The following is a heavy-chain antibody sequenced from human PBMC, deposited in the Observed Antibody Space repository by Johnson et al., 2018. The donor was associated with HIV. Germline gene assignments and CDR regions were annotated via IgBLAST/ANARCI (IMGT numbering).Heavy chain of an antibody. V-gene: IGHV3-30*04. Sequence: QVQLVESGGGVVQPGRSLRLSCAASGFTFSTYAMHWVRQAPGKGLEWVAVISYDGSNKYYADSVKGRFTISRDNSKNTLYLQMNSLRAEDTAIYYCARRIAAADDACEIWGHGTMVTVSS. CDR2: ISYDGSNK. CDR1: GFTFSTYA. CDR3: ARRIAAADDACEI. D-gene: IGHD6-25*01. J-gene: IGHJ3*02.